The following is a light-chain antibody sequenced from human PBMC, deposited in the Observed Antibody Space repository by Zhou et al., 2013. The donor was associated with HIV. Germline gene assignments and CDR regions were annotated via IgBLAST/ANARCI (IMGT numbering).Light chain of an antibody. V-gene: IGKV1-9*01. Sequence: DIQLTQSPSFLSASVGDRVTITCRASQGISSYLAWYQQKPGKAPKLLIYGASTLQSGVPSRFSGSGSGTEFTLTISSLQPEDFATYYCQQLAFGPGTTVDIK. CDR2: GAS. J-gene: IGKJ3*01. CDR3: QQLA. CDR1: QGISSY.